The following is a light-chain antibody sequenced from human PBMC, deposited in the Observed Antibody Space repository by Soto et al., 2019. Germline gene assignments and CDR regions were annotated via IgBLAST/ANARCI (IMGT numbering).Light chain of an antibody. V-gene: IGLV2-14*01. CDR2: DVS. CDR3: SSYTSSSTYV. Sequence: QSVLTQPASVSGSPGQSIAISCTGTSSDVGGYNFVSWYQQHPHKAPKLMISDVSNRPSGVSNHFSGSKSGNTASLIFSWLQAEDEADYYCSSYTSSSTYVFGTGTKVTVL. CDR1: SSDVGGYNF. J-gene: IGLJ1*01.